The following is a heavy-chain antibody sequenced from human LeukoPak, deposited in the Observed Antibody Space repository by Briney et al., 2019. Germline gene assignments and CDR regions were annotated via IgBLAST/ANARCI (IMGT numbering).Heavy chain of an antibody. CDR1: GFTFSSYW. V-gene: IGHV3-74*01. CDR3: ASLGYSKGYYYGMDV. J-gene: IGHJ6*02. Sequence: GWSLRLSCAASGFTFSSYWMHWVRQAPGKGLVWVSRINSDGSSTSYADSVKGRFTISRDNAKNTLYLQMNSLRAEYTALYYCASLGYSKGYYYGMDVWGQGTTVTVSS. CDR2: INSDGSST. D-gene: IGHD4-11*01.